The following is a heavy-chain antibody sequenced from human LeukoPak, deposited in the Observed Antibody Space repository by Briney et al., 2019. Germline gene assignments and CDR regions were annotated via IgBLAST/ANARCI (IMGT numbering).Heavy chain of an antibody. Sequence: PGGSLRLSCAASGFTFSSYSMNWVRQAPGKGLEWVSYISSSSSTIYYADSVKGRFTISRDNAKNSLYLQMNSLRAEDTAVYYCARAGRGRSSWYDGAFDIWGQGTMVTVSS. D-gene: IGHD6-13*01. V-gene: IGHV3-48*01. CDR2: ISSSSSTI. CDR1: GFTFSSYS. J-gene: IGHJ3*02. CDR3: ARAGRGRSSWYDGAFDI.